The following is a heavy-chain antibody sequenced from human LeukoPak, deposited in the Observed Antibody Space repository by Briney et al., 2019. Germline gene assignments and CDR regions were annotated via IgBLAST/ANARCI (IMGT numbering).Heavy chain of an antibody. CDR2: IYYSGRT. V-gene: IGHV4-39*01. J-gene: IGHJ1*01. Sequence: SETLSLTCTIFGDSVSRSDSYWAWIRQPPGKGLEWIGTIYYSGRTYYSPSLKSRVTLSIDMSNNQFSLILSSVTAADTALYFCARRRYYDSSGYLEWGQGTLVTVSS. CDR1: GDSVSRSDSY. D-gene: IGHD3-22*01. CDR3: ARRRYYDSSGYLE.